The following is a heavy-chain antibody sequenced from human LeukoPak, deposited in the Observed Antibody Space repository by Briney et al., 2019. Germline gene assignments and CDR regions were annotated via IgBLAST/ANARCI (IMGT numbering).Heavy chain of an antibody. J-gene: IGHJ3*02. V-gene: IGHV3-11*04. Sequence: TGGSLRLSCAASGFTFSDYYMSWIRQAPGKGLEWVLYISSSGSTIYYADSVKGRFTISRDNAKNSLYLQMNSLRAEDTAVYCCTRGENWNDGLGGGAFDIWGQGTMVTVSS. CDR2: ISSSGSTI. CDR1: GFTFSDYY. D-gene: IGHD1-1*01. CDR3: TRGENWNDGLGGGAFDI.